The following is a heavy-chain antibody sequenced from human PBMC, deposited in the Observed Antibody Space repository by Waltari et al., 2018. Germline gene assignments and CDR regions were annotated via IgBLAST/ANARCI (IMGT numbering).Heavy chain of an antibody. CDR3: ARNQVETALGY. D-gene: IGHD2-21*02. CDR2: IYSGGTT. Sequence: EVQLVESGGGLIQPGGSLRLSCVASGVTVSNNYMTWLRQAQGKGLEVDSLIYSGGTTYYADSVRGRFTSSRDGSKNTVYLQMNSLRAEDTAVYFCARNQVETALGYWGQGTLVTVSS. CDR1: GVTVSNNY. V-gene: IGHV3-53*01. J-gene: IGHJ4*02.